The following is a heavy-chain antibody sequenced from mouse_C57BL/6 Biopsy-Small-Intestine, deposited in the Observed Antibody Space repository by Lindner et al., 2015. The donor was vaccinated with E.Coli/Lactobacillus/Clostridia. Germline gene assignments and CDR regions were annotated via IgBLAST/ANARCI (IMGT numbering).Heavy chain of an antibody. CDR2: IHPGDGDT. CDR1: GYALSRSW. V-gene: IGHV1-82*01. J-gene: IGHJ3*01. D-gene: IGHD1-1*01. Sequence: VQLQESGPELVKPGASVKISCKASGYALSRSWMNWVQQRPGKGLEWIGRIHPGDGDTYYNEKFKGKATLTADKSSSTAYMELRSLTSEDSAVYFCAEGITTGTGYWGQGTLVTVSA. CDR3: AEGITTGTGY.